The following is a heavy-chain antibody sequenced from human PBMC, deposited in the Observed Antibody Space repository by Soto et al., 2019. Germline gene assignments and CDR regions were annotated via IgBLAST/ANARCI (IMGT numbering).Heavy chain of an antibody. V-gene: IGHV4-30-2*01. D-gene: IGHD3-3*01. CDR1: GGSIGYGGYA. CDR3: ARGWPPSPLRFFT. CDR2: IYLSGST. Sequence: QLQLQESGSGLVKPSQTLSLTCDVSGGSIGYGGYAWNWIRQPPGKGLEWIGYIYLSGSTYYNPSLGSRVTISAERSKNQFSLKLTSLTAADTAVYYCARGWPPSPLRFFTWGPGTLVTVSS. J-gene: IGHJ5*02.